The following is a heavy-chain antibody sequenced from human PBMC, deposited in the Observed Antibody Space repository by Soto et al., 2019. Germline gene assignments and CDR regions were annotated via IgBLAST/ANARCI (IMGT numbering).Heavy chain of an antibody. D-gene: IGHD3-9*01. J-gene: IGHJ4*02. CDR1: GFTFSSYS. Sequence: PGGSLRLSCAASGFTFSSYSMNWVRQAPGKGLEWVSSISSSSSYIYYADSVKGRFTISRDNAKNSLYLQMNSLRAEDTAVYYCARDPLRYFELRPNYFDYWGQGTLVTVSS. CDR3: ARDPLRYFELRPNYFDY. CDR2: ISSSSSYI. V-gene: IGHV3-21*01.